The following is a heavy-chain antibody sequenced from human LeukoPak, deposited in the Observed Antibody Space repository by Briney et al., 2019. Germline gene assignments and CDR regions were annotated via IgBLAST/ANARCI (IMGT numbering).Heavy chain of an antibody. CDR1: GESFSGYS. J-gene: IGHJ2*01. Sequence: TSETLSLTCVVSGESFSGYSWSWIRQPPGKGLEWIGEINQRRNTNYNPSLKSRVTISIDTSKNQFSLKLSSVTAADTAVYYCARHGWHAWYFDLWGRGTLVTVSS. D-gene: IGHD6-19*01. CDR3: ARHGWHAWYFDL. V-gene: IGHV4-34*01. CDR2: INQRRNT.